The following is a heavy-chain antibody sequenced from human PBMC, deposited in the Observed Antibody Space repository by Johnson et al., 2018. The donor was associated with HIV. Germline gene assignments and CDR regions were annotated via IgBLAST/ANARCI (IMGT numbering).Heavy chain of an antibody. V-gene: IGHV3-23*04. Sequence: VQLVESGEGVVQPGRSLRLSCAASGFTFSSYAMSWVRQAPGKGLEWVSAISGNGGNTYYADSVKGRFTISRDNSKNTLYLQMNSLRHEDTAVYYRARSQPEEYSSSSDAFDIWGQGTMVTVSS. CDR3: ARSQPEEYSSSSDAFDI. D-gene: IGHD6-6*01. CDR2: ISGNGGNT. CDR1: GFTFSSYA. J-gene: IGHJ3*02.